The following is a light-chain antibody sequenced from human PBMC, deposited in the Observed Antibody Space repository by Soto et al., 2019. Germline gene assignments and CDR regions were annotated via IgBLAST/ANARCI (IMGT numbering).Light chain of an antibody. Sequence: DIPMTQSPSSLSVSVGDRVTITCRASQSISNYLNWYQQKLGKAPKLLIYAASSLQTGVPSRFRGSGSGTDFTLTISSLQPEDFATYYCHQSYSTPLTFGGGTKVEIK. V-gene: IGKV1-39*01. CDR2: AAS. CDR3: HQSYSTPLT. CDR1: QSISNY. J-gene: IGKJ4*01.